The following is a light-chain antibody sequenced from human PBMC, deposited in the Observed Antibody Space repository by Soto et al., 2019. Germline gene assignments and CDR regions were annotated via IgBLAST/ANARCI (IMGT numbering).Light chain of an antibody. J-gene: IGLJ3*02. CDR2: EDN. CDR1: SSSIGNNY. V-gene: IGLV1-51*01. CDR3: GTWDSSLSAGV. Sequence: QSVLTQPPSVSAAPGQKVAISCSGSSSSIGNNYISWYQQLPGTTPKLLIYEDNKRPSGIPDRFSGSKSGTSATLDITGLQTGDEADYYCGTWDSSLSAGVFGGGTKLTVL.